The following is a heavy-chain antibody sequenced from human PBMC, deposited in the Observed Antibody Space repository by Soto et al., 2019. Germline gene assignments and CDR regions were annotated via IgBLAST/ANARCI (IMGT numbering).Heavy chain of an antibody. CDR3: ARRYGSAFDI. CDR1: GGSISSYY. V-gene: IGHV4-59*01. CDR2: IYYSGST. J-gene: IGHJ3*02. Sequence: SETLSLSCTVSGGSISSYYWSWIRQPPGKGLEWIGYIYYSGSTNYNPSLKSRVTISVDTSKNQFSLKLSSVTAADTAVYYCARRYGSAFDIWGQGTMVTVSS. D-gene: IGHD3-10*01.